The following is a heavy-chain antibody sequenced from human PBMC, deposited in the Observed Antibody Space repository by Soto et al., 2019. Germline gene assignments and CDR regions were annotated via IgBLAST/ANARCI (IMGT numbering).Heavy chain of an antibody. V-gene: IGHV1-2*04. J-gene: IGHJ6*02. Sequence: ASVKVSCKASGYSFTDYHIHWVRQAPGQGLEWLGRINPKSGGTSTAQRFQGWVTMTTDTSISTASMELTRLTSDDTAIYYCARGDSTDCSNGVCSFFYNHDMDVWG. CDR3: ARGDSTDCSNGVCSFFYNHDMDV. CDR1: GYSFTDYH. CDR2: INPKSGGT. D-gene: IGHD2-8*01.